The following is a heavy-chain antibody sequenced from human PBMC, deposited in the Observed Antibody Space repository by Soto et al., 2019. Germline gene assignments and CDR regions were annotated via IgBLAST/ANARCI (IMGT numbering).Heavy chain of an antibody. V-gene: IGHV1-3*01. CDR3: ARDGVGYYDSSGYYYLGAFDI. D-gene: IGHD3-22*01. J-gene: IGHJ3*02. Sequence: ASVKVSCKASGYTFPSYAMHWVRQAPGQRLEWMGWINAGNGNTKYSQKFQGRVTITRDTSASTAYMELSSLRSEDTAVYYCARDGVGYYDSSGYYYLGAFDIWGQGTMVTVSS. CDR1: GYTFPSYA. CDR2: INAGNGNT.